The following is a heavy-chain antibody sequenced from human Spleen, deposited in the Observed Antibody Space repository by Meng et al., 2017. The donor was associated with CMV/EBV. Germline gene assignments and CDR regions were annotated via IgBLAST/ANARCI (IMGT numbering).Heavy chain of an antibody. CDR3: ARDAVVVTPEYFFDY. V-gene: IGHV3-20*04. Sequence: SCAASGFNFDDYDMTWVRQAPGKGLEWVSGIYWNGGRTGYGDSVKGRFTISRANSKNTLYLHMNSLRAEDTAVYSCARDAVVVTPEYFFDYWGQGTLVTVSS. D-gene: IGHD4-23*01. J-gene: IGHJ4*02. CDR2: IYWNGGRT. CDR1: GFNFDDYD.